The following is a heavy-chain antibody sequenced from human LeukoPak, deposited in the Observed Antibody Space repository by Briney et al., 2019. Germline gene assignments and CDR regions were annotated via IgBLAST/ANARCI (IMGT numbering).Heavy chain of an antibody. CDR3: ARLHCSSTSCFRAPFDY. CDR1: GYIFTSYW. Sequence: GESLKISCKGSGYIFTSYWIGWVRQMPGKGLEWMGIMYPGDSDTRHSPSFQGQVTISADKSISTAYPQWSSLKASDAAMYYCARLHCSSTSCFRAPFDYWGQGTLVTVSS. D-gene: IGHD2-2*01. CDR2: MYPGDSDT. J-gene: IGHJ4*02. V-gene: IGHV5-51*01.